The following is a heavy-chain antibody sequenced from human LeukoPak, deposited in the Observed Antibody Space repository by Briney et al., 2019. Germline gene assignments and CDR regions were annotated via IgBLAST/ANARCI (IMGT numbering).Heavy chain of an antibody. Sequence: GGSLRLSCAASGFTFSSYAMTWVRQAPGKGLEWVSTIRGSGGTTHYADSVKGRFTFSRNNSKSTLYLQMNSLRVEDTAVYYCAKELGAAGEPYFDDWGQGTLVTVSS. J-gene: IGHJ4*02. D-gene: IGHD6-13*01. CDR1: GFTFSSYA. CDR3: AKELGAAGEPYFDD. V-gene: IGHV3-23*01. CDR2: IRGSGGTT.